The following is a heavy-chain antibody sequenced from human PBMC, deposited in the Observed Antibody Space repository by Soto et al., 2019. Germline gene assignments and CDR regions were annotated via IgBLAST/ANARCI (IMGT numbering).Heavy chain of an antibody. CDR2: ISGGGGST. CDR1: GFTFSSYA. J-gene: IGHJ4*02. CDR3: AKDGRRWDLPADC. Sequence: EVQLLESGGGLVQPGGSLRLSCAASGFTFSSYAMSWVRQAPGKGLEWVSAISGGGGSTYYADSVKGRFTISRDNSKNTLYLQMNSLRAEDTAVYYCAKDGRRWDLPADCWGQGALVAVSS. D-gene: IGHD1-26*01. V-gene: IGHV3-23*01.